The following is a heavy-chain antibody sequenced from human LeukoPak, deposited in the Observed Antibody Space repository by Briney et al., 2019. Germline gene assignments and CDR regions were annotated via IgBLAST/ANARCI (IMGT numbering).Heavy chain of an antibody. Sequence: ASVKVSCKASGYTFTSYYMHWVRQAPGQGLEWMGIINPSGDSTTYAQKFQGRVTMTRDTSTSTVYMELSSLRSEDTAVYYCARALFGNDRVSFTEFDFWGQGTLVTVSS. CDR1: GYTFTSYY. D-gene: IGHD1-1*01. V-gene: IGHV1-46*01. CDR2: INPSGDST. J-gene: IGHJ4*02. CDR3: ARALFGNDRVSFTEFDF.